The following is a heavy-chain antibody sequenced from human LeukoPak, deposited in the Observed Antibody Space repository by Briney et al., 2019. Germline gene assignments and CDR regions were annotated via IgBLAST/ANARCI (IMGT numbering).Heavy chain of an antibody. CDR1: GFTFSYHA. Sequence: GGSLRLSCAASGFTFSYHAMNWVRQAPGKGLEWVSSITNNGDFKKYADSVQGRFTISRDNARNSLYLQMNSLRAEDTAVYYCARVLSGSGSYLWWFDPWGQGTLVTVSS. V-gene: IGHV3-21*01. CDR2: ITNNGDFK. CDR3: ARVLSGSGSYLWWFDP. D-gene: IGHD3-10*01. J-gene: IGHJ5*02.